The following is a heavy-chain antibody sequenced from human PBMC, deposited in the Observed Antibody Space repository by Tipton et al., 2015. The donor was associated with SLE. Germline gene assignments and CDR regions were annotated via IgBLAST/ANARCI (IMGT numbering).Heavy chain of an antibody. D-gene: IGHD1-20*01. CDR3: AREGISGTPTAFDV. J-gene: IGHJ3*01. CDR2: IKQDGNEK. CDR1: GFTFSDYW. Sequence: SLRLSCAASGFTFSDYWMSWVRQAPGMGLDWVANIKQDGNEKYYVDSVKGRFTISRDNAKNSLYLQMNSLRAEDTAVYYCAREGISGTPTAFDVWGPGTMVTVSS. V-gene: IGHV3-7*01.